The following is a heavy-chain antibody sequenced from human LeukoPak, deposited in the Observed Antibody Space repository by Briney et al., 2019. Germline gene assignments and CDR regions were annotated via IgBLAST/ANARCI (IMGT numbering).Heavy chain of an antibody. D-gene: IGHD3-10*01. V-gene: IGHV3-23*01. CDR2: ISGSGSST. CDR3: ATFYSTFGDPPY. Sequence: GGSLRLSCAASGFTFSSYAMSWVRQAPGKGLEWVSAISGSGSSTYYADSVKGRFTISRDNSKNSLYLQMNSLRDEDTAVYYCATFYSTFGDPPYWGQGTLVTVSS. J-gene: IGHJ4*02. CDR1: GFTFSSYA.